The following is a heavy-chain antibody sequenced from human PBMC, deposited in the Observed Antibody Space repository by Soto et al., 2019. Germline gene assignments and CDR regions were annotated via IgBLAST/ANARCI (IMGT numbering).Heavy chain of an antibody. D-gene: IGHD2-15*01. Sequence: EVQLLESGGGLVQPGGSLRLSCAASGFTFSSYAMSWVRQAPGKGLEWVSAISGSGGSTYYADSVKGRFTISRDNSKNTLYLQMNSLRDEDTAVYYCAKGVVVVAATPEDAFDIWGQGTMVTVSS. CDR3: AKGVVVVAATPEDAFDI. V-gene: IGHV3-23*01. J-gene: IGHJ3*02. CDR2: ISGSGGST. CDR1: GFTFSSYA.